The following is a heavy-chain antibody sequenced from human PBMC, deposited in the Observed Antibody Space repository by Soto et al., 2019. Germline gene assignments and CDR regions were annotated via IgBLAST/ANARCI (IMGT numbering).Heavy chain of an antibody. J-gene: IGHJ3*02. D-gene: IGHD1-20*01. CDR3: ARARLRAVYAFDI. Sequence: LTCTVSGGSVSSGAYYWTWIRQRPGEGLEGIGYIYYSVSTYYSPSLKRLLSISLDTSKNQFSLRLSSVTASDTHMYYCARARLRAVYAFDIWGQGTTVTVSS. CDR2: IYYSVST. V-gene: IGHV4-31*01. CDR1: GGSVSSGAYY.